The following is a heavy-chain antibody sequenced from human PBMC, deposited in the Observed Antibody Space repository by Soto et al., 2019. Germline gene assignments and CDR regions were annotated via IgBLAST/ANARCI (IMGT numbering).Heavy chain of an antibody. J-gene: IGHJ6*03. CDR2: IYYSGST. Sequence: PSETLSLTCTVSGGSISSSGYYWGWIRQPPGKGLEWIGSIYYSGSTYYNPSLKSRVTISVDTSKNQFSLKLSSVTAADTAVYYCARHKGTTGAIAAAGTYYYYMDVWGKGTTVTVSS. V-gene: IGHV4-39*01. CDR3: ARHKGTTGAIAAAGTYYYYMDV. CDR1: GGSISSSGYY. D-gene: IGHD6-13*01.